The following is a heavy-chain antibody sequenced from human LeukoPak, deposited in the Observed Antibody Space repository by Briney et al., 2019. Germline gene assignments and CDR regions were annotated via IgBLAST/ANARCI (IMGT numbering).Heavy chain of an antibody. J-gene: IGHJ1*01. D-gene: IGHD6-13*01. CDR1: GFTVSSNY. CDR2: ISSGGST. V-gene: IGHV3-53*01. CDR3: AKDRETIAAAGKSEYFQH. Sequence: GGSLRLSCAASGFTVSSNYMSWVRQAPGKGLEWVSVISSGGSTYYADSVKGRFTISRDNSKNTLYLQMNSLRAEDTAVYYCAKDRETIAAAGKSEYFQHWGQGTLVTVSS.